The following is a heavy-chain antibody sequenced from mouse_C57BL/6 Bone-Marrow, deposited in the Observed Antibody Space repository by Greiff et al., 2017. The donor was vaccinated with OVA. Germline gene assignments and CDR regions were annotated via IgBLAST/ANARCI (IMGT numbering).Heavy chain of an antibody. V-gene: IGHV1-59*01. J-gene: IGHJ4*01. Sequence: QVQLQQPGAELVRPGTSVKLSCKASGYTFTSYWMHWVKQRPGQGLEWIGVIDPSDSYTNYTHKFKGQATFTVDTSSSTAYMQLSSLTSEDSAVYNGASQSDYYGSSYAMDYWGQGTSVTVSS. CDR2: IDPSDSYT. CDR1: GYTFTSYW. CDR3: ASQSDYYGSSYAMDY. D-gene: IGHD1-1*01.